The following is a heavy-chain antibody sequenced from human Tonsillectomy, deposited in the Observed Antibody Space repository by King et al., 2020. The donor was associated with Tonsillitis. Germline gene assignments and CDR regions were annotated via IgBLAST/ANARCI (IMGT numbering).Heavy chain of an antibody. CDR1: GGSVSSSSYY. V-gene: IGHV4-39*07. D-gene: IGHD3-16*02. J-gene: IGHJ3*02. Sequence: QLQESGPGLVKPSETLSLTCTVSGGSVSSSSYYWGWIRQPPGQGLEWIASMYYSGSTYYNPSLKSRVTISVDTSKNQFSLKLSSVTAADTAIYYCARGGSWGDLSLRGHASAIWGQGTMVTVPS. CDR3: ARGGSWGDLSLRGHASAI. CDR2: MYYSGST.